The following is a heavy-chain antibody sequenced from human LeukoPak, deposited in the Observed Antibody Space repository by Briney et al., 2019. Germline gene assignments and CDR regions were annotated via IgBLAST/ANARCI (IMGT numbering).Heavy chain of an antibody. CDR3: ARATSLDTAILRDYYYGMDV. Sequence: ASVKVSCKASGYTFTSYGISWVRQAPGQGLEWMGWISAYNSNTNYAQKLQGRVTMTTDTSTSTAYMELRSLRSDDTAVYYCARATSLDTAILRDYYYGMDVWGKGTTVTVSS. D-gene: IGHD5-18*01. J-gene: IGHJ6*04. CDR2: ISAYNSNT. V-gene: IGHV1-18*04. CDR1: GYTFTSYG.